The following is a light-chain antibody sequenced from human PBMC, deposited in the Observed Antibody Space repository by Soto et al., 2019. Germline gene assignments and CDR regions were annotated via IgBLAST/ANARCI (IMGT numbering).Light chain of an antibody. J-gene: IGKJ4*01. V-gene: IGKV1-9*01. CDR1: QDIGIY. CDR3: QQLESYPST. CDR2: AAS. Sequence: IQLTLSPSSLSASVGDRVTITCRASQDIGIYLAWYQQKPGKAPNLLIYAASSLQRGVPSRFSGSGSGTDFTLTISSLQPEDFATYYCQQLESYPSTFGGGTKVDIK.